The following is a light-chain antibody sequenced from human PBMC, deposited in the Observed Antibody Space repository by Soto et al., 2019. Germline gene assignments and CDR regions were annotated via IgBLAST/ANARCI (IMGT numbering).Light chain of an antibody. CDR1: QSVSSSY. J-gene: IGKJ1*01. CDR2: GTS. V-gene: IGKV3-20*01. Sequence: EMVLTQSPGTLSLSPGERATLSCRASQSVSSSYLAWYQQKPGQAPRLLIYGTSSRGTGIPDRFSGSGSGTDFTLTISRLEPEDFAVYYYQQYSGSPWTFGQGTKVEIK. CDR3: QQYSGSPWT.